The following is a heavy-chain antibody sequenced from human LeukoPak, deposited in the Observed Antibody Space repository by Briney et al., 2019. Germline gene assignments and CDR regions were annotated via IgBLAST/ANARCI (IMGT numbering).Heavy chain of an antibody. CDR2: ISGSGGST. Sequence: GGSLRLSCAASGFTFSSYGMSWVRQAPGKGLEWVSAISGSGGSTYYADSVKGRFTISRDSSKNTLYLQMNSLRAEDTAVYYCAKDAQGGLLWFGELLDYYYYYMDVWGKGTTVTISS. J-gene: IGHJ6*03. CDR3: AKDAQGGLLWFGELLDYYYYYMDV. CDR1: GFTFSSYG. D-gene: IGHD3-10*01. V-gene: IGHV3-23*01.